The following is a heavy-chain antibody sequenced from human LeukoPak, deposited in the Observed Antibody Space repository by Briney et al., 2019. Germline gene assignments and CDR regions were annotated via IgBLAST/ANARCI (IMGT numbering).Heavy chain of an antibody. CDR3: AGDEYRGNSLGSL. CDR2: MYYSGTT. V-gene: IGHV4-39*07. D-gene: IGHD4-23*01. J-gene: IGHJ4*02. Sequence: PSETLSLTCTVSGGSISSTIYYWGWIRQPPGKGLEWIATMYYSGTTFYNPSLKSRLSISVDTSNNQLSLRLRSVTAADTAVYFCAGDEYRGNSLGSLWGQGTLVSVSS. CDR1: GGSISSTIYY.